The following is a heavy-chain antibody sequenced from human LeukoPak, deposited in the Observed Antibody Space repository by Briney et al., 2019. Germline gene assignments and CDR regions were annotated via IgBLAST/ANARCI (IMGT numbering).Heavy chain of an antibody. Sequence: GGSLSLSCAASGFPFSSYAMSWVRQAPGKGLEGVSAISGIGGSTYYAHSAKSRFTISRDNSKNTLYLQMNSLRAQDTAVYYCAKVPGYYYDSSGYNWYFDLWGRGTLVTVSS. CDR1: GFPFSSYA. D-gene: IGHD3-22*01. V-gene: IGHV3-23*01. CDR3: AKVPGYYYDSSGYNWYFDL. CDR2: ISGIGGST. J-gene: IGHJ2*01.